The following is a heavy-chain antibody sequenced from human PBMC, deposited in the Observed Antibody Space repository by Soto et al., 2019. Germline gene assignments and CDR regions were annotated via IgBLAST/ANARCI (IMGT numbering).Heavy chain of an antibody. J-gene: IGHJ4*02. CDR1: GGSISSYY. CDR2: IYYTGNT. CDR3: ARARTSSAVDFDY. V-gene: IGHV4-59*01. D-gene: IGHD6-19*01. Sequence: KTSETLSLTCTVSGGSISSYYWSWIRQPPGKGLEWIGYIYYTGNTNYNPSLKSRVTISVDTSKNQFSLKLTSLTAADTAVYYCARARTSSAVDFDYWGQGTLVTVSS.